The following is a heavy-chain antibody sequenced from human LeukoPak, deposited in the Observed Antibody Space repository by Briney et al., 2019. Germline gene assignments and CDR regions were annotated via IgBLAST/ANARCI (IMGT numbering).Heavy chain of an antibody. D-gene: IGHD2-2*01. CDR3: AKWVVPAAISRVSPWFDP. CDR1: GFTFTSYS. Sequence: PGGSLRLSCAASGFTFTSYSMNWVRQAPGKGLEWVSTISGGGGSTYYADSVKGRFTISRDNSKNTLYLQVNSLRAEDTAVYYCAKWVVPAAISRVSPWFDPWGQGTLVTVSS. J-gene: IGHJ5*02. CDR2: ISGGGGST. V-gene: IGHV3-23*01.